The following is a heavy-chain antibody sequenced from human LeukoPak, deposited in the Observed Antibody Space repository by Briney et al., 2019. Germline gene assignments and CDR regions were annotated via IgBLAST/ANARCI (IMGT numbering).Heavy chain of an antibody. D-gene: IGHD1-14*01. CDR2: IYTSGST. CDR1: GGSISSGSYY. Sequence: SETLSLTCTVSGGSISSGSYYWSWIRQPAGKGLEWIGRIYTSGSTNYNPSLKSRFTISVDTSKNQFSLKLSSVTAADTAVYYCASGTTPPGYYYYYMDVWGKGTTVTVS. J-gene: IGHJ6*03. CDR3: ASGTTPPGYYYYYMDV. V-gene: IGHV4-61*02.